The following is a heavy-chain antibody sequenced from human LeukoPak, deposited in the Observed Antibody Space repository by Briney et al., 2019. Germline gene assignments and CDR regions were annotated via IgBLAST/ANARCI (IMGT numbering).Heavy chain of an antibody. CDR1: GGTFSSYA. CDR3: AACSGGSCYEFDP. J-gene: IGHJ5*02. D-gene: IGHD2-15*01. CDR2: IIPIFGTA. V-gene: IGHV1-69*05. Sequence: SVKVSCKASGGTFSSYAISWVRQAPGQGREWMGRIIPIFGTANYAQKFQGRVTITTDESTSTAYMELSSLRSEDTAVYYCAACSGGSCYEFDPWGQGTLVTVSS.